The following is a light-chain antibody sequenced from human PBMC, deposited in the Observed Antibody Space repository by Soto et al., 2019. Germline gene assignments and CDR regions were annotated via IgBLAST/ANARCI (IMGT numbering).Light chain of an antibody. CDR2: GGF. Sequence: DIQMTQSPSSVSGAVGDRVRLTCRASQDIDMWLAWYQQRPGKAPKLLIYGGFNLQSGVPSRFSGSGSGTDYTLTISNLQPEDFATYYCQQAKSLPYTFGQGTKLEIK. V-gene: IGKV1-12*01. CDR1: QDIDMW. CDR3: QQAKSLPYT. J-gene: IGKJ2*01.